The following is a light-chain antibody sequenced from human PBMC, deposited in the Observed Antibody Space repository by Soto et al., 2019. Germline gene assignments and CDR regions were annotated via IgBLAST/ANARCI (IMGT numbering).Light chain of an antibody. CDR2: DVT. CDR3: SSYRRGSTYV. J-gene: IGLJ1*01. V-gene: IGLV2-14*03. CDR1: SSDVGGYNY. Sequence: QSVLPQPASGSGSPGQSITVSCTGTSSDVGGYNYVSWYQQHPGKAPRLMIYDVTNRPSGVSDRFSGSKSGNTASLTISGLQAEDEADYYCSSYRRGSTYVFGTGTKVTVL.